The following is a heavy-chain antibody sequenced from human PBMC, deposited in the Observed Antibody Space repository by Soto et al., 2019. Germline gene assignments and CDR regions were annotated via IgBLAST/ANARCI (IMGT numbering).Heavy chain of an antibody. Sequence: GASVKVSCKASGYTFTSYGISWVRQAPGQGLEWMGWISAYNGNTNYAQKLQGRVTMTTDTSTSTAYMELRSLRSDDTAVYYCARDPYYYDSSGYSPYFDYWGQGTLVTVSS. CDR3: ARDPYYYDSSGYSPYFDY. V-gene: IGHV1-18*01. CDR2: ISAYNGNT. D-gene: IGHD3-22*01. CDR1: GYTFTSYG. J-gene: IGHJ4*02.